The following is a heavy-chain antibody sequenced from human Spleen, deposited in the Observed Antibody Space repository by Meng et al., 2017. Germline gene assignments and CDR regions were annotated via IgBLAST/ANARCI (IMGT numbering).Heavy chain of an antibody. V-gene: IGHV3-11*01. CDR3: AKDKMATISDY. Sequence: GESLKISCAASGFTFSDYYMSWIRQAPGKGLEWVSYISTSGSIIYYADSVKGRFTISRDNSKNTLYLQMNSLRAEDTALYYCAKDKMATISDYWGQGTLVTDSS. CDR1: GFTFSDYY. J-gene: IGHJ4*02. CDR2: ISTSGSII. D-gene: IGHD5-24*01.